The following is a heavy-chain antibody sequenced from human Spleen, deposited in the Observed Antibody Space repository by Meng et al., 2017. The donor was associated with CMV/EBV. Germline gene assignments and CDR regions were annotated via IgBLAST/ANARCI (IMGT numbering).Heavy chain of an antibody. Sequence: SETLSLTCTVSGGSISSYYWSWIRQPPGKGLEWIGYIYYSGSTNYNPSLKSRVTISVDTSKNQFSLKLSSVTAADTAVYYCARDRTPYCGGDCYQLDYWGQGTLVTVSS. V-gene: IGHV4-59*01. CDR2: IYYSGST. CDR1: GGSISSYY. J-gene: IGHJ4*02. CDR3: ARDRTPYCGGDCYQLDY. D-gene: IGHD2-21*01.